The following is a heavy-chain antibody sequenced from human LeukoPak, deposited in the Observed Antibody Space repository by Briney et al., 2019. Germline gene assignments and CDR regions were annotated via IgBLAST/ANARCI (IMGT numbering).Heavy chain of an antibody. CDR3: ARDSSTSYYYMDV. J-gene: IGHJ6*03. V-gene: IGHV3-74*01. D-gene: IGHD6-13*01. CDR2: INSDGSST. CDR1: GFTFSTYN. Sequence: PGGSLRLSCAASGFTFSTYNMNWVRQAPGKGLVWVSRINSDGSSTTYADSVKGRFTISRDNAKNTLYLQMNSLRAEDTAVYYCARDSSTSYYYMDVWGKGTTVTVSS.